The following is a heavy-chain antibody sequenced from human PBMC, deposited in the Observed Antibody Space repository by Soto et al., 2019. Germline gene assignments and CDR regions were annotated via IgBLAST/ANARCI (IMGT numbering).Heavy chain of an antibody. J-gene: IGHJ4*02. V-gene: IGHV1-69*18. CDR2: IIPVFGTT. CDR1: GDTFSGYP. D-gene: IGHD3-10*01. CDR3: ARDGGFGELKY. Sequence: QVQLVQSGAELKKHGSSVKVSCKASGDTFSGYPINWVRQAPGEGLEWMGRIIPVFGTTNDAQRLEGRVTFTADESTNTAYMELRGLLSEDTAVYDCARDGGFGELKYWGPGTLVTVSS.